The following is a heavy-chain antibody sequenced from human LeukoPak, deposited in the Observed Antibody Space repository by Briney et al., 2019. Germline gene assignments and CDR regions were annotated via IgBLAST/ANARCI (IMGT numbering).Heavy chain of an antibody. CDR2: INPNSGGT. Sequence: AGVNVPSQASGYTFTGYYMHWVLQPAAQGLEWMGWINPNSGGTNYAQKFQGRVTMTRDTSISTAYMELSRLRSDDTAVYYCATHFSTAYQLPYTDYYYMDVWGKGTTVTVSS. V-gene: IGHV1-2*02. J-gene: IGHJ6*03. D-gene: IGHD2-2*01. CDR1: GYTFTGYY. CDR3: ATHFSTAYQLPYTDYYYMDV.